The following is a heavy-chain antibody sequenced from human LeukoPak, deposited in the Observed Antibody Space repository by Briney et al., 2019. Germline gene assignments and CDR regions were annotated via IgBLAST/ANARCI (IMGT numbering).Heavy chain of an antibody. J-gene: IGHJ4*02. CDR1: GFNFSIYG. D-gene: IGHD3-3*01. CDR3: VKDQGECPGSRCYLRFLEY. CDR2: VRYDQSAT. V-gene: IGHV3-30*02. Sequence: GGSLRLSCAASGFNFSIYGMHWVRQAPGKGLEWVTFVRYDQSATVYADSVQDRFAISRDNSKNTVYLQMNSLRVEDTALYFCVKDQGECPGSRCYLRFLEYWGQGTLVIVSS.